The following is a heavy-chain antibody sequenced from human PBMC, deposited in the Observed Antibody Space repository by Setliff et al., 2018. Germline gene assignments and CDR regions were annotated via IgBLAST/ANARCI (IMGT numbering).Heavy chain of an antibody. J-gene: IGHJ4*02. Sequence: SVKVSCKASGGTFSSYAISWVRQAPGQGLEWMGGIIPIFGTANYAQKFQGRVAITADESTSTAYMELSSLRSEDTAVYYCATLTGDRGVDYWGQGRLVTVSS. CDR2: IIPIFGTA. D-gene: IGHD7-27*01. V-gene: IGHV1-69*13. CDR3: ATLTGDRGVDY. CDR1: GGTFSSYA.